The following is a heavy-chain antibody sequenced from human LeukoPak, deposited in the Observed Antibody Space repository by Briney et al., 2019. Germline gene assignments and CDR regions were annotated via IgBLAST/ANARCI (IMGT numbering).Heavy chain of an antibody. CDR2: IYYNGST. CDR3: LAISGDSTGYYNDY. V-gene: IGHV4-59*01. CDR1: GGSISSYL. D-gene: IGHD3-22*01. Sequence: SETLSLTCTVSGGSISSYLWSWIRQPPGKGLEWIGYIYYNGSTIYNPSLKSRVTISVDTSKNQFSLRLTSVTPADTAVYYCLAISGDSTGYYNDYWGQGSLVTVSS. J-gene: IGHJ4*02.